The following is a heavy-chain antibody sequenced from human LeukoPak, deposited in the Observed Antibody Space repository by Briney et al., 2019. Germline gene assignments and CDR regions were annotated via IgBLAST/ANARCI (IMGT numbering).Heavy chain of an antibody. CDR1: GFTFTSSA. CDR3: AAEEATWGWFDP. J-gene: IGHJ5*02. D-gene: IGHD7-27*01. V-gene: IGHV1-58*02. Sequence: SVKVSCKASGFTFTSSAMQRVRQARGQRLEWIGWIVVGSGNTNYAQKFQERVTITRDMSTSTAYMELSSLRSEDTAVYYCAAEEATWGWFDPWGQGTLVTVSS. CDR2: IVVGSGNT.